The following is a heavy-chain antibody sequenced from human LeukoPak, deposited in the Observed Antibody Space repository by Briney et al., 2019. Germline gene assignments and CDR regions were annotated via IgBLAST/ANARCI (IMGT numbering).Heavy chain of an antibody. CDR1: EYSFTSTW. V-gene: IGHV5-51*01. Sequence: GESLKISCKGSEYSFTSTWIGWVRQKPGKGLEWMGIIYPGDSDTRYSPSFQGQVTISADKSINTAYLQWSSLKASDTAMYYCVLSYYDSSGYRTADYRGQGTLVTVSS. J-gene: IGHJ4*02. CDR3: VLSYYDSSGYRTADY. CDR2: IYPGDSDT. D-gene: IGHD3-22*01.